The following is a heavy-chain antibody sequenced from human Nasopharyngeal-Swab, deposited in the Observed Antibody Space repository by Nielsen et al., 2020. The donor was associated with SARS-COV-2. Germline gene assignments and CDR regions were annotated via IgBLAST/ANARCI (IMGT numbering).Heavy chain of an antibody. J-gene: IGHJ4*02. D-gene: IGHD3-22*01. CDR1: GFTFSSYG. CDR2: IWYDGSNK. V-gene: IGHV3-33*03. CDR3: AKLPDSYDSTGYLDF. Sequence: GESLKISCAASGFTFSSYGMHWVRQAPGKGLEWVAVIWYDGSNKYYADSAKGRFTISRDNAKNSLYLQMNSLRAEDTALYYCAKLPDSYDSTGYLDFWGQGALVTVSS.